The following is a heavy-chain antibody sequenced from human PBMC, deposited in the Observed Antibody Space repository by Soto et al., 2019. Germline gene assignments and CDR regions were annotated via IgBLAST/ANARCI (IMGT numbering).Heavy chain of an antibody. V-gene: IGHV4-31*03. Sequence: QVQLQESGPGLVKPSQTLSLTCTVSGGSISSGGYYWSWLRQHPGKGLEWIGYIYYSGSTYYNPSLQSRVNMSVDTSTNQFSLKLSSVTAADTAVYYCARDRCSSTSCYVGHDAFDIWGQGTMVTVSS. CDR2: IYYSGST. J-gene: IGHJ3*02. CDR1: GGSISSGGYY. D-gene: IGHD2-2*01. CDR3: ARDRCSSTSCYVGHDAFDI.